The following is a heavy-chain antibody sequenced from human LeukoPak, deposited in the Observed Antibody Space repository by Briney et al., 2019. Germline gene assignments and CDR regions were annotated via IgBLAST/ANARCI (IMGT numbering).Heavy chain of an antibody. J-gene: IGHJ4*02. D-gene: IGHD5-24*01. Sequence: PSETLSLTYTVSGGSISGYYWSWIRQPPGKGLEWIGYIYYSGSTSYNPSLKSRVTISVDTSKNQFSLMLSSVTAADTAVYYCARADGYNQELDYWGQGTLVTVSS. CDR3: ARADGYNQELDY. V-gene: IGHV4-59*01. CDR1: GGSISGYY. CDR2: IYYSGST.